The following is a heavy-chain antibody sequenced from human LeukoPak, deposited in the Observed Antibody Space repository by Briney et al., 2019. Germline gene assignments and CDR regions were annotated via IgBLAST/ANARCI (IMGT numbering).Heavy chain of an antibody. CDR1: GGSISSGGYS. J-gene: IGHJ5*02. CDR2: IYHSGST. CDR3: ARVRYSSSTSCYGAWFDP. D-gene: IGHD2-2*01. Sequence: SETLSLTCAVSGGSISSGGYSWSRIRQPPGKGLEWIGYIYHSGSTYYNPSLKSRVTISVDRSKNQFSLKLSSVTAADTAVYYCARVRYSSSTSCYGAWFDPWGQGTLVTVSS. V-gene: IGHV4-30-2*01.